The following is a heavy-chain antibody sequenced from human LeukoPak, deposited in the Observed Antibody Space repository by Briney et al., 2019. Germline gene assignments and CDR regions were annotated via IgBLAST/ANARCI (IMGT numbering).Heavy chain of an antibody. Sequence: GGSLRLSCAASGFTFSRNWMSWVRQAPGKGLEWVANIKEDGSEKYYVDSVKGRLTISRDNAKNSLYLQMNSLRAEDTAVYYCARVTTIFGVPKYYYYMDVWGKGTTVTVSS. CDR2: IKEDGSEK. J-gene: IGHJ6*03. D-gene: IGHD3-3*01. CDR3: ARVTTIFGVPKYYYYMDV. CDR1: GFTFSRNW. V-gene: IGHV3-7*01.